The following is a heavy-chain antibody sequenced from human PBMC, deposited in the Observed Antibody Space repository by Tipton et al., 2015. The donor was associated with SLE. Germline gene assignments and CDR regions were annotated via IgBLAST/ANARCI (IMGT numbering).Heavy chain of an antibody. CDR2: IWYDGSNK. V-gene: IGHV3-33*01. J-gene: IGHJ3*02. CDR1: GFTFSSYG. Sequence: SLRLSCAASGFTFSSYGMHWVRQAPGKGLEWVAVIWYDGSNKYYADSVKGRFTISRDNSKNTLYLQMNSLRAEDTAVYYCARVSIVVVITTGAFDIWGQGTMVTVSS. D-gene: IGHD3-22*01. CDR3: ARVSIVVVITTGAFDI.